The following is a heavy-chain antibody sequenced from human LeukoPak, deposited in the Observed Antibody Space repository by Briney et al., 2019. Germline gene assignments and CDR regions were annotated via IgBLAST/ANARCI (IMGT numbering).Heavy chain of an antibody. D-gene: IGHD2-2*02. CDR1: GFTFSSYG. J-gene: IGHJ4*02. Sequence: GGSLRLSCAASGFTFSSYGMHWVRQAPGKGLEWVAVISYDGSNKYYADSVKGRFTISRDNSKNTLYLQMNSLRAEDTAVYYCARYPHTLSLDYWGQGTLVTVSS. CDR2: ISYDGSNK. V-gene: IGHV3-30*03. CDR3: ARYPHTLSLDY.